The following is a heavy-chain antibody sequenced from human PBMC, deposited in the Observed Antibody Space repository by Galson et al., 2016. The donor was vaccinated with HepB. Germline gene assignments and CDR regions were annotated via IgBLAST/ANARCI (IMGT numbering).Heavy chain of an antibody. V-gene: IGHV3-74*01. CDR1: GFTFTRYW. Sequence: SLRLSCAASGFTFTRYWMHWVRQAPGKGLVWVSRINSDGSSTTYADSVKGRFTISRDNAKNTLDLQMNSLRAEDTALYYCVREDYGGDPIYYYYYGMDVWGQGTTVTVSS. CDR2: INSDGSST. D-gene: IGHD4-23*01. J-gene: IGHJ6*02. CDR3: VREDYGGDPIYYYYYGMDV.